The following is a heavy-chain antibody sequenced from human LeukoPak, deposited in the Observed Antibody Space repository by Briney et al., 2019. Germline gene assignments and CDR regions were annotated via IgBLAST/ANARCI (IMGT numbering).Heavy chain of an antibody. CDR3: ARDAAGEGRLVITWFDP. Sequence: PSETLSLTCTVSGGSISSYYWSWIRQPPGKGLEGIGNIYYSGGTYYNPSLKSRVNISVDTSKNQSSLKLSSVTAADTAVYFCARDAAGEGRLVITWFDPWGQGTLVTVSS. D-gene: IGHD3-22*01. CDR2: IYYSGGT. CDR1: GGSISSYY. V-gene: IGHV4-59*12. J-gene: IGHJ5*02.